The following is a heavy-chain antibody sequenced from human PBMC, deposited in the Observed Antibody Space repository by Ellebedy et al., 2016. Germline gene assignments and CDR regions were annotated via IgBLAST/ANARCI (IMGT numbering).Heavy chain of an antibody. D-gene: IGHD3-16*02. V-gene: IGHV2-5*01. CDR1: GFSLYTSGVG. CDR3: AHHSYDSVWGSYRRPFDS. CDR2: IYWNDDE. J-gene: IGHJ4*02. Sequence: SGPTLVXPTQTLTLTCTFSGFSLYTSGVGVGWIRQPPGKALEWLALIYWNDDERYSPSLKSRLTITKDTSKDQVVLTLTNVDTVDTGTYYCAHHSYDSVWGSYRRPFDSWGQGTLVTVSS.